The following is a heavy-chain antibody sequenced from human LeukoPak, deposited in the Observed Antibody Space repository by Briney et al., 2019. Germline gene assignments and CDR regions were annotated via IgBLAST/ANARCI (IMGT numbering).Heavy chain of an antibody. Sequence: SETLSLTCTVSGGSISSSTYYWGWIRQPPGKGLEWIGYIYYSGSTNYNPSLKSRVTISVDTSKNQFSLKLSSVTAADTAVYYCARLRFENYYYYGMDVWGQGTTVTVSS. D-gene: IGHD3-10*01. CDR3: ARLRFENYYYYGMDV. CDR2: IYYSGST. J-gene: IGHJ6*02. CDR1: GGSISSSTYY. V-gene: IGHV4-61*05.